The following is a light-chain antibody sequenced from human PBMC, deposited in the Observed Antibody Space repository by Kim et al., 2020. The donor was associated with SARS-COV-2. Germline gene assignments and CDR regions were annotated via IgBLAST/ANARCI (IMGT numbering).Light chain of an antibody. V-gene: IGLV3-19*01. CDR3: NSRDSNDIVV. Sequence: FRQTGRITSQADRLRSNYATTYQQKPGQAPIVVIYGKTNRPAGIPDRFSGSSSGNTASLTISGSRTGDEAVSDSNSRDSNDIVVFGGGTKVTVL. CDR2: GKT. CDR1: RLRSNY. J-gene: IGLJ2*01.